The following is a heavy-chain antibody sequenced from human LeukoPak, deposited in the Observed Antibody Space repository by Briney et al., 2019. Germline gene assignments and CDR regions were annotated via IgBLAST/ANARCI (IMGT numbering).Heavy chain of an antibody. V-gene: IGHV3-30*02. Sequence: GGSLRLTCAASGFTFSSYGMHWVRQAPGKGLEWVAFIRYDGSNKYYADSVKGRSTISRDNSKNTLYLQMNSLRAEDTAVYYCAKDPVVVPAAKYFQHWGQGTLVTVSS. CDR2: IRYDGSNK. J-gene: IGHJ1*01. CDR1: GFTFSSYG. CDR3: AKDPVVVPAAKYFQH. D-gene: IGHD2-2*01.